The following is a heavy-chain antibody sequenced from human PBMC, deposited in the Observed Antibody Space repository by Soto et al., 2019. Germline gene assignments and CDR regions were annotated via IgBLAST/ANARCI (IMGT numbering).Heavy chain of an antibody. CDR2: ISGSGGST. V-gene: IGHV3-23*01. CDR1: GFTFSSYA. J-gene: IGHJ3*02. D-gene: IGHD2-15*01. Sequence: PGGSLRLSCAASGFTFSSYAMSWVRQAPGKGLEWVSAISGSGGSTYYADSVKGRFTISRDNSKNTLYLQMNSLRAEDTAVYYCAKDVGVVAATTSAFDIWGQGTRVTVSS. CDR3: AKDVGVVAATTSAFDI.